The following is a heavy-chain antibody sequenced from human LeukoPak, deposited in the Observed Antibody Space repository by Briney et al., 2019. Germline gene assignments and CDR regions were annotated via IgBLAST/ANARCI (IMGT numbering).Heavy chain of an antibody. D-gene: IGHD3-16*02. Sequence: RASVKVSCKASGYTFTGYYMHWVRQAPGQGLEWMGWINPNSGGTNYAQKFQGRVTMTRDTSISTAYMELSRLRSDDTAVYYCAREREVNYDYVWGSYPSHLFDPWGQGTLVTVSS. CDR2: INPNSGGT. J-gene: IGHJ5*02. CDR3: AREREVNYDYVWGSYPSHLFDP. V-gene: IGHV1-2*02. CDR1: GYTFTGYY.